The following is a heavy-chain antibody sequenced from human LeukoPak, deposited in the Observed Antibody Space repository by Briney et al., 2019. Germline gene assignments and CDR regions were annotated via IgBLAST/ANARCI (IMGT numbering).Heavy chain of an antibody. Sequence: GSLRLSCAASGFTFSTYAMSWVRQAPGKGLEWVSDISGSGDSTHYADSVKGRFTISRDNSKNTLYLQMNSLRAEDTAVYYCAKVRWELLGGAFDIWGQGTMVTVSS. CDR3: AKVRWELLGGAFDI. D-gene: IGHD1-26*01. CDR1: GFTFSTYA. J-gene: IGHJ3*02. V-gene: IGHV3-23*01. CDR2: ISGSGDST.